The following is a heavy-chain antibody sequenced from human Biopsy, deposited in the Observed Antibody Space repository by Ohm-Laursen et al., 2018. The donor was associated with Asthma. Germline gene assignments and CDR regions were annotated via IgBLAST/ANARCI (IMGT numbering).Heavy chain of an antibody. CDR3: ARHWSGNGWQDMYNYFDP. CDR2: VYYSGTS. CDR1: GDSISATNY. D-gene: IGHD6-19*01. J-gene: IGHJ5*02. V-gene: IGHV4-39*01. Sequence: SETLSLTCSVSGDSISATNYWSWIRQPPGKRLEWIGSVYYSGTSYYNPSLKGRLTISVDTSKNQFSLNLGSVTAADTAVYYCARHWSGNGWQDMYNYFDPWGRGTLATVSS.